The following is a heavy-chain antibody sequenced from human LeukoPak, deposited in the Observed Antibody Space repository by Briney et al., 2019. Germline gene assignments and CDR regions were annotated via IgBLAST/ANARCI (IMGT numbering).Heavy chain of an antibody. CDR2: INAGNGNT. D-gene: IGHD3-9*01. Sequence: ASVKVSCKASGYTFTSYAMHWVRQAPGQRLEWMGWINAGNGNTKYSQKFPGRVTITRDTSASTAYMELSSLRSEDTAVYYCARGRSFDWLFDYWGQGTLVTVSS. V-gene: IGHV1-3*01. CDR1: GYTFTSYA. CDR3: ARGRSFDWLFDY. J-gene: IGHJ4*02.